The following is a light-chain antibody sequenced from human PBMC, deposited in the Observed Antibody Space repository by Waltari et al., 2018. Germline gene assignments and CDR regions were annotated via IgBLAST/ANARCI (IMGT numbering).Light chain of an antibody. Sequence: DIQLTQSPSFLSASVGDRVTLTCRASQGISTYLAWYQQKPGKAPKLLIYAASTLQSGVPSRFSGSGSGTEFTLTISSLQPEDFAIYYCQQLNNYLWTFGQGTEVEIK. V-gene: IGKV1-9*01. CDR1: QGISTY. CDR3: QQLNNYLWT. J-gene: IGKJ1*01. CDR2: AAS.